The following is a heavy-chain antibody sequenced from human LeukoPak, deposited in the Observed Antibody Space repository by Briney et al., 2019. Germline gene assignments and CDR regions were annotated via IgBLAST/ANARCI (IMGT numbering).Heavy chain of an antibody. CDR1: GFTFSSYN. J-gene: IGHJ3*02. CDR2: ISSSSSYI. Sequence: GGSLRLSCAASGFTFSSYNMNWVRQAPGKGPEWVSIISSSSSYIYYAESVKGRFTISRDNAKNSMYLQMNSLRAEDTAVYYCARTTEIDIWGQGTMVTVSS. D-gene: IGHD1-14*01. CDR3: ARTTEIDI. V-gene: IGHV3-21*01.